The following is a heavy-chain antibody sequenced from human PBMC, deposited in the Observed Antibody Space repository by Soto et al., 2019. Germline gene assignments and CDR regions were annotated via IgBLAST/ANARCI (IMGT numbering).Heavy chain of an antibody. Sequence: GRSLRLSCAASGFTFSDYYMSWIRQAPGKGLEWVSYISSSSSYTNYADSVKGRFTISRDNAKNSLYLQMNSLRAEDTAVYYCARRSYYYYGMDVWGQGTTVTVSS. CDR3: ARRSYYYYGMDV. CDR2: ISSSSSYT. CDR1: GFTFSDYY. J-gene: IGHJ6*02. V-gene: IGHV3-11*06.